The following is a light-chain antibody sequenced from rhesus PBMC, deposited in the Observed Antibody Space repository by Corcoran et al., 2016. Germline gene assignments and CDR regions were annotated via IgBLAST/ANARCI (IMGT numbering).Light chain of an antibody. CDR3: QQGDSKPLT. Sequence: DIQMSQSPSSLSASVGDRVTITCRASQDISSYLNWYLPKPRLAPKLLIYFANNLASGVPSRFSGSGAGTDFTRTISSLQPEDVATYYCQQGDSKPLTFCGGTKVEIK. V-gene: IGKV1-32*04. J-gene: IGKJ4*01. CDR1: QDISSY. CDR2: FAN.